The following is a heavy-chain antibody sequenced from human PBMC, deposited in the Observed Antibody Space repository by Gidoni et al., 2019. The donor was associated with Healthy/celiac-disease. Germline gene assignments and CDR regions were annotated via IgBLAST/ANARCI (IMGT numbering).Heavy chain of an antibody. CDR3: ARDGRGDYEDAFDI. CDR2: INPNSGGT. J-gene: IGHJ3*02. CDR1: GYTFNGYY. V-gene: IGHV1-2*06. D-gene: IGHD4-17*01. Sequence: QVQLVQSGAAVKKHEASVTVSCQASGYTFNGYYMPWVRQAPGQGLEWMGRINPNSGGTNYAQKLQGRVTMTRDTSISTAYMELSRVRSDDTAVYDCARDGRGDYEDAFDIWGQGTMVTVPS.